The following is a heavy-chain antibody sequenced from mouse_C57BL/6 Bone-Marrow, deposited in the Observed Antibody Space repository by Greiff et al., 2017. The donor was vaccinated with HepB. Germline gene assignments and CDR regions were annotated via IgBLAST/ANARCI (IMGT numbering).Heavy chain of an antibody. D-gene: IGHD2-4*01. CDR2: IRSGGSYT. J-gene: IGHJ2*01. CDR1: GFTFSSYG. CDR3: ARHVFVITDYFDY. V-gene: IGHV5-6*01. Sequence: EVQVVESGGDLVKPGGSLKLSCAASGFTFSSYGMSWVRQTPDKRLEWVATIRSGGSYTYYPDSVKGRFTISRDNAKNTLYLQMSSLKSEDTAMYYCARHVFVITDYFDYWGQGTTLTVSS.